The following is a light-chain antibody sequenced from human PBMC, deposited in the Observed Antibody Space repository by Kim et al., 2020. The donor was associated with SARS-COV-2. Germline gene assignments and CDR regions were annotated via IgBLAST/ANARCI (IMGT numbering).Light chain of an antibody. CDR3: AAWDDSLSGLV. Sequence: GQRVTISCSGSSSNIGSNYVYWYQQLPGTAPKLLSYMNNQRPSGVPDRFSGSKSGTSASLAISGLRSEDEADYYCAAWDDSLSGLVFGGGTQLTVL. J-gene: IGLJ3*02. CDR2: MNN. V-gene: IGLV1-47*01. CDR1: SSNIGSNY.